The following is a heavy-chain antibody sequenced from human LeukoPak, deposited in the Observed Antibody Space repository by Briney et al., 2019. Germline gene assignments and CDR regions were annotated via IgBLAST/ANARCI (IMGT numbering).Heavy chain of an antibody. Sequence: PGGSLRLSCAASGFTFSSYGMHWVRQAPGKGLEWVSGVSGGGSSTYYAESVKGRFTISRDNSKNTLYLQMNSLRVEDTAVYFCATRPASETYFAVFDYWGQGTLVTVSS. CDR2: VSGGGSST. D-gene: IGHD1-26*01. V-gene: IGHV3-NL1*01. CDR3: ATRPASETYFAVFDY. J-gene: IGHJ4*02. CDR1: GFTFSSYG.